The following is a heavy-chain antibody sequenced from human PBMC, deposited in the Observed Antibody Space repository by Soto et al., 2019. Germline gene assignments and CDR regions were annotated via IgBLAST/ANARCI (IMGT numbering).Heavy chain of an antibody. D-gene: IGHD4-17*01. CDR3: AKDPGPNDYGDYGDAFDI. V-gene: IGHV3-23*01. Sequence: EVQLLESGGGLVQPGGSLRLSCAASGFTFSSYAMSWVRQAPGKGLEWVSAISGSGGNTYYADSVKGRFTISRDNSKNTLYLQMNSLRAEDTAVYYCAKDPGPNDYGDYGDAFDIWGQGTMVTVSS. CDR2: ISGSGGNT. CDR1: GFTFSSYA. J-gene: IGHJ3*02.